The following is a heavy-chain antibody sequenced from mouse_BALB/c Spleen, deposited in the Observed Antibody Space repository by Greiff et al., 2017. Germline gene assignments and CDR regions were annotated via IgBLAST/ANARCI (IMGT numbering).Heavy chain of an antibody. CDR2: ISSGGSYT. CDR3: TRDRDYYGSSYEDY. Sequence: VQLKESGGGLVQPGGSLKLSCAASGFTFSSYTMSWVRQTPEKRLEWVATISSGGSYTYYPDSVKGRFTISRDNAKNTLYLQMSSLKSEDTAMYYCTRDRDYYGSSYEDYWGQGTTRTVSS. CDR1: GFTFSSYT. V-gene: IGHV5-6-4*01. J-gene: IGHJ2*01. D-gene: IGHD1-1*01.